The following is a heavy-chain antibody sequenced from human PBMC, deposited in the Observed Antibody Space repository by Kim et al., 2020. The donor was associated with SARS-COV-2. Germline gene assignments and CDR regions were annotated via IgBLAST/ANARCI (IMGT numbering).Heavy chain of an antibody. Sequence: GGSLRLSCAASGFTFSGYDMHWVRQAPGKGLEWLAVISYYGSNKYYADSVKGRFNISRDNSKNSLYLQMNSLRVEDTAVYYCAKGDRTYYDFWSGYYLLENWGQGTLVTVSS. CDR3: AKGDRTYYDFWSGYYLLEN. V-gene: IGHV3-30*18. J-gene: IGHJ4*02. D-gene: IGHD3-3*01. CDR1: GFTFSGYD. CDR2: ISYYGSNK.